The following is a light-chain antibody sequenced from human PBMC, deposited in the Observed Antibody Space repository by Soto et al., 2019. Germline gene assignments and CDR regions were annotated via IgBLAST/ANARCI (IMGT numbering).Light chain of an antibody. CDR3: QQYGSSTGT. CDR2: GAS. J-gene: IGKJ1*01. CDR1: QSVSSSY. V-gene: IGKV3-20*01. Sequence: ELVLTQSPGTLSLSPGERATLSCRASQSVSSSYLAWYQQKPGQAPRLLIYGASSRATGIPDRFSGSGSGTDFTLTISRMATADSALYYCQQYGSSTGTFGQGTKVDIK.